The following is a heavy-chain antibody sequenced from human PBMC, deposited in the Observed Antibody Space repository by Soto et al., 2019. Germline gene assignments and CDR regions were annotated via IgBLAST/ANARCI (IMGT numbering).Heavy chain of an antibody. CDR3: ASTSLNTLHYYYYGMDV. CDR1: GGTFSSYA. CDR2: IIPIFGTA. V-gene: IGHV1-69*13. J-gene: IGHJ6*02. D-gene: IGHD3-10*01. Sequence: GASVKVSCKASGGTFSSYAISWVRQAPGQGLEWMGGIIPIFGTANYAQKFQGRVTITADESTSTAYMELSSLRSEDTAVYYCASTSLNTLHYYYYGMDVWGQGTTVTVSS.